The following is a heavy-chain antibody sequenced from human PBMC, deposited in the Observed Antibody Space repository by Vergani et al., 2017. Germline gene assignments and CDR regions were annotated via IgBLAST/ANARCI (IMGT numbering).Heavy chain of an antibody. CDR3: ATRICGTPGCQIGFFRE. CDR2: ISYDGTQK. Sequence: QVHLVESGGGVAQPGRSLRLSCVVSGFTSSYSGMHWVRQAPGKGLEWVAMISYDGTQKYYADSVKGRFTISRDNSKSTLYLQMNSLRTEDTAVYYCATRICGTPGCQIGFFREWGQGTLVTVSS. D-gene: IGHD1-1*01. V-gene: IGHV3-30*03. CDR1: GFTSSYSG. J-gene: IGHJ1*01.